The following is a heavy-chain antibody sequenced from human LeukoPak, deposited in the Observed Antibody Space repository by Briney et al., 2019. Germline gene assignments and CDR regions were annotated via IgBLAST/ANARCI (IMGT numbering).Heavy chain of an antibody. Sequence: PGGSLRLSCAAYGFTFSSYWMSWVRQAPGKGLEWVANIKQDGSEKYYVDSVKGRFTISRDNAKNSLYLQMNSLRAEDTAVYYCARDRWLHYFDYWGQGTLVTVSS. D-gene: IGHD5-24*01. V-gene: IGHV3-7*01. J-gene: IGHJ4*02. CDR2: IKQDGSEK. CDR1: GFTFSSYW. CDR3: ARDRWLHYFDY.